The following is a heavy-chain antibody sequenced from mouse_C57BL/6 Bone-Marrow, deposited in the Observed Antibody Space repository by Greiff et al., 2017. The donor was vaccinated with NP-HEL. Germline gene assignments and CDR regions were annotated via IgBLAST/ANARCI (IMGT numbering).Heavy chain of an antibody. CDR3: AREGVV. V-gene: IGHV1-54*01. J-gene: IGHJ3*02. CDR2: INPGSGGT. CDR1: GYAFTNYL. D-gene: IGHD1-1*01. Sequence: VQLQESGAELVRPGTSVKVSCKASGYAFTNYLIEWVKQRPGQGLEWIGVINPGSGGTNYNEKFKGKATLTADKSSSTAYMQLSSLTSEDSAVYFCAREGVVWGQGTLVTVSA.